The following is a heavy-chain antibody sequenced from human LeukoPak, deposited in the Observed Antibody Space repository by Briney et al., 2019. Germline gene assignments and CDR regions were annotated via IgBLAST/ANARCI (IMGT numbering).Heavy chain of an antibody. Sequence: PSETLSLTCAVYGGSFSGYYWSWIRQPPGKGLEWIGEINHSGSTNYNPSLKSRVTISVDTSKNQFSLKLSSVTAADTAVYYCARRSGVVPLPLGWFDPWGQGTLVTVSS. CDR1: GGSFSGYY. D-gene: IGHD3-3*01. CDR3: ARRSGVVPLPLGWFDP. V-gene: IGHV4-34*01. CDR2: INHSGST. J-gene: IGHJ5*02.